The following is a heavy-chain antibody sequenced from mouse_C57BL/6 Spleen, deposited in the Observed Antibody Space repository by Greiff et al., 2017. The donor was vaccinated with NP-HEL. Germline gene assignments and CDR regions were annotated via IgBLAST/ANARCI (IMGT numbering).Heavy chain of an antibody. J-gene: IGHJ3*01. CDR1: GFTFTDYY. Sequence: EVQVVESGGGLVQPGASLRLSCAASGFTFTDYYMSWVRQPPGKAPEWLALIRNKANGYTTEYTASVKGRFTISRDNSQNILYLQMNTLRAEDSATYYCVKATVYYDYDDASWFAYWGQGTLVTVSA. V-gene: IGHV7-4*01. D-gene: IGHD2-4*01. CDR2: IRNKANGYTT. CDR3: VKATVYYDYDDASWFAY.